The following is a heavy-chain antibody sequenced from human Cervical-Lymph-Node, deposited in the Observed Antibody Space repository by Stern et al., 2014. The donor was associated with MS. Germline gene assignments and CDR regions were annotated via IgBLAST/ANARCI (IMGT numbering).Heavy chain of an antibody. V-gene: IGHV3-30*09. Sequence: VQLEESGGGVVQPGRSLRLSCAASGFRFRNFDIHWVRQAPGKGLEWVAVIAFAGIYRRYADSVKGRFAVSRDVPENTLYLQMISLRGEDTAVYDWASQYQVLYFDSWGQGTLVTVSS. D-gene: IGHD2-2*01. CDR2: IAFAGIYR. CDR3: ASQYQVLYFDS. J-gene: IGHJ4*02. CDR1: GFRFRNFD.